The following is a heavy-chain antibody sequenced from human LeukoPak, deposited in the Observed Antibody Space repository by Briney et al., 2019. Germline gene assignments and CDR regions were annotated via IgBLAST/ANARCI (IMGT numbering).Heavy chain of an antibody. Sequence: GGSLRLSCAASGFTFSSYSMNWVRQAPGKGLEWVSSISSSSSYIYYADSVKGRFTISRDNAKNSLYLQMNSLRAEDTAVYYCARDDGSGSYSFDYWGQGTLVTVSS. CDR2: ISSSSSYI. D-gene: IGHD3-10*01. CDR1: GFTFSSYS. J-gene: IGHJ4*02. CDR3: ARDDGSGSYSFDY. V-gene: IGHV3-21*01.